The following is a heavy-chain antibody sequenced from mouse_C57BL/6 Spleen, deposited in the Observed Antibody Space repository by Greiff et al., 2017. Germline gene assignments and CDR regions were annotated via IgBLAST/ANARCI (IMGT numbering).Heavy chain of an antibody. V-gene: IGHV1-81*01. CDR1: GYTFTSYG. Sequence: QVQLQQSGAELARPGASVKLSCKASGYTFTSYGISWVKQRTGQGLEWIGEIYPRSGNTYYNEKFKGKATLTADKSSSTAYMELRSLTSEDSAVYFCAREMDYYGSSFWYFDVWGTGTTVTV. D-gene: IGHD1-1*01. J-gene: IGHJ1*03. CDR2: IYPRSGNT. CDR3: AREMDYYGSSFWYFDV.